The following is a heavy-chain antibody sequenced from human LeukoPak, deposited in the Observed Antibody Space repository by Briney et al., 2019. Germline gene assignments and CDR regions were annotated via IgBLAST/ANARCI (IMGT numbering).Heavy chain of an antibody. CDR1: GYTFTGYY. D-gene: IGHD2-2*01. CDR2: INPNSGGT. CDR3: ARQVVPAAMIYYYYMDV. V-gene: IGHV1-2*02. Sequence: ASAKVSCKASGYTFTGYYMHWVRQAPGQGLEWVGWINPNSGGTNYAQKFQGRVTMTRDTSISTAYMELSRLRSDDTAVYYCARQVVPAAMIYYYYMDVWGKGTTVTVSS. J-gene: IGHJ6*03.